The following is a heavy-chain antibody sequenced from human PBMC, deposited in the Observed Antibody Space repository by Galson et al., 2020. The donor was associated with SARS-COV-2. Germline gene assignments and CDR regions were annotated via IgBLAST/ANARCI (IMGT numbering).Heavy chain of an antibody. D-gene: IGHD3-16*01. CDR2: NRNDGSFV. CDR1: GLSASAPPLHTYG. CDR3: AKPFGAVAYDIFFIDS. V-gene: IGHV3-30*02. Sequence: GGSLRLSCGASGLSASAPPLHTYGLHSVHQPPGKGPERVAFNRNDGSFVTFADSVNGRSTISRDNSKNILFLQMNNLRTDETGVYYCAKPFGAVAYDIFFIDSWGQGALVTGS. J-gene: IGHJ4*02.